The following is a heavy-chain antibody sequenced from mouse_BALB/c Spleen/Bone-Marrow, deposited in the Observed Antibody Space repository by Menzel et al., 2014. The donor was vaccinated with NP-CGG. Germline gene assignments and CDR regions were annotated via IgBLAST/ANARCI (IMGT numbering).Heavy chain of an antibody. CDR1: GFTFSSFG. D-gene: IGHD1-1*01. Sequence: EVMLAESGGGLVQPGGSRKLSCAASGFTFSSFGMHWVRQAPEKGLEWVAYISSGSSTIYYADTVKGRFTISRDNPKNTLFLQMTSLRSEDTAMYYCARGDLLRGFAYWGQGTLVTVSA. J-gene: IGHJ3*01. CDR3: ARGDLLRGFAY. V-gene: IGHV5-17*02. CDR2: ISSGSSTI.